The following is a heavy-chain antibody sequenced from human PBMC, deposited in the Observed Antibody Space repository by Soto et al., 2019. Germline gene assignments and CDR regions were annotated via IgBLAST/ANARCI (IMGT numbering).Heavy chain of an antibody. CDR1: GDSINSDY. J-gene: IGHJ6*02. D-gene: IGHD5-18*01. Sequence: SETLSLTCIVSGDSINSDYWSWIRQPPGRGLEWIGYIYYTGSANYNPSLQSRVTISVDTSKNQFSLEVSAVTAADTAMYYCARYRVLYTAMITPREYYYGMDVWGQGTTVTSP. CDR2: IYYTGSA. V-gene: IGHV4-59*01. CDR3: ARYRVLYTAMITPREYYYGMDV.